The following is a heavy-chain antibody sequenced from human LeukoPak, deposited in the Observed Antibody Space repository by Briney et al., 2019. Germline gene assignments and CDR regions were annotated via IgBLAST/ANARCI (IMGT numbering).Heavy chain of an antibody. J-gene: IGHJ4*02. CDR3: AKESHYDSGAYYVDY. CDR2: ISGSGGST. V-gene: IGHV3-23*01. CDR1: GFTFSSYA. Sequence: GGSLRLSCAASGFTFSSYAMSWVRQAPGKGLEWVSAISGSGGSTYYADSVKGRFTFSRDNSKNMLYLQMNSLRAEDTAVYYCAKESHYDSGAYYVDYWGQGTLVTVSS. D-gene: IGHD3-10*01.